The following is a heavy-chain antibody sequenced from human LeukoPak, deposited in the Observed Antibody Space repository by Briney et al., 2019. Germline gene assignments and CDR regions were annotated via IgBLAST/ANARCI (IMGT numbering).Heavy chain of an antibody. J-gene: IGHJ4*02. D-gene: IGHD4-17*01. Sequence: GGSLRLSCAASGFTFSSYTMNWVRQAPGKGLEWVSYISSSSTNIYYADSVKGRFTISRDNAKNSLYLQMNSLRAEDMAVYYCARVGDDYGDYPIDYWGQGTLVAVSS. V-gene: IGHV3-48*01. CDR2: ISSSSTNI. CDR1: GFTFSSYT. CDR3: ARVGDDYGDYPIDY.